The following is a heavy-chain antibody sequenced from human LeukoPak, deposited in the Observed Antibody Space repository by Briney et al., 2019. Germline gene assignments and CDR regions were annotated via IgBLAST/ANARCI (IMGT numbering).Heavy chain of an antibody. CDR1: GGTFSSYA. CDR2: IIPILGIA. V-gene: IGHV1-69*04. D-gene: IGHD3-10*01. CDR3: ARDGLGFGSNYYYYYGMDV. J-gene: IGHJ6*02. Sequence: WASVKVSCKASGGTFSSYAISWVRQAPGQGLEWMGRIIPILGIANYAQKFQGRVTITADKSTSTAYMELSSLRAEDTAVYYCARDGLGFGSNYYYYYGMDVWGQGTTVTVSS.